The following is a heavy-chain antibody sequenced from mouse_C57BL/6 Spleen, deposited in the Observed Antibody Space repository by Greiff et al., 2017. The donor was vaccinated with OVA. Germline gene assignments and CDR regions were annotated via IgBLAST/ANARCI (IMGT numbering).Heavy chain of an antibody. CDR2: IDPNSGGT. CDR1: GYTFTSYW. Sequence: VQLQQPGAELVKPGASVKLSCKASGYTFTSYWMHWVKQRPGRGLEWIGRIDPNSGGTMYNEKFKSKATLTVDKPSSTSYLQLSSLTSEDSAVNYCSRGTYSSSYGFAYWGQGTLVTVSA. D-gene: IGHD1-1*01. J-gene: IGHJ3*01. V-gene: IGHV1-72*01. CDR3: SRGTYSSSYGFAY.